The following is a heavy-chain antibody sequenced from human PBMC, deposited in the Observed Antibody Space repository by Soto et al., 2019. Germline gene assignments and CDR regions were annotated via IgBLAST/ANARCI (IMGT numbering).Heavy chain of an antibody. J-gene: IGHJ6*02. CDR3: ARGGYTNYYYGMDV. CDR2: ISSSSSYI. V-gene: IGHV3-21*01. Sequence: GGSLRLSCAASGFTFSSYSMNWVRQAPGKGLEWVSSISSSSSYIYYADSAKGRFTISRDNAKNSLYLQMNSLRAEDTAVYYCARGGYTNYYYGMDVWGQGTTVTVSS. D-gene: IGHD5-18*01. CDR1: GFTFSSYS.